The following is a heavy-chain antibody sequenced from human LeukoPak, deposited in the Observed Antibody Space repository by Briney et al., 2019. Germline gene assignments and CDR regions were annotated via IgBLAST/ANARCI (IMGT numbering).Heavy chain of an antibody. Sequence: ASVKVSCKASGYTFTGYYMHWVRQAPGQGLEWMGWINPNSGGTIYAQKFQGRVTMTRDTSISTAYMELSRLRSDDTAVYYCARVPHYHDSSEGFDYWGQGTLVTVSS. CDR3: ARVPHYHDSSEGFDY. CDR2: INPNSGGT. D-gene: IGHD3-22*01. CDR1: GYTFTGYY. V-gene: IGHV1-2*02. J-gene: IGHJ4*02.